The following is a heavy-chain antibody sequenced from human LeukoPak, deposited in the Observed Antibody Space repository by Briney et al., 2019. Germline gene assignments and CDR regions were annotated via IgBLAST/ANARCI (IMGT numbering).Heavy chain of an antibody. CDR1: GFTFSSYA. J-gene: IGHJ6*02. CDR3: AKRDYYYYYGMDV. Sequence: PGGSLRLSCAASGFTFSSYAMSWVRQAPGKGLEWVSAISGSGGSTYYADSVKGRFTISRDNSKDTLYLQMNSLRAEDTAVYYCAKRDYYYYYGMDVWGQGTTVTVSS. CDR2: ISGSGGST. V-gene: IGHV3-23*01.